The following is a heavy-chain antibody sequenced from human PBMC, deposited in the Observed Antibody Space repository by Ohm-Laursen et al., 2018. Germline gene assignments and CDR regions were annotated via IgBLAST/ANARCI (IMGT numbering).Heavy chain of an antibody. CDR1: GFLFSSYS. J-gene: IGHJ4*02. D-gene: IGHD5-18*01. Sequence: SLRLSCTASGFLFSSYSMNWVRQAPGKGLEWVSYISSSSTTMYYADSVKGRFTISRDTAKNALYLQMNSLRAEDTAVYYCARDWGHPWLLLDYWGQGTLVTVSS. CDR2: ISSSSTTM. CDR3: ARDWGHPWLLLDY. V-gene: IGHV3-48*01.